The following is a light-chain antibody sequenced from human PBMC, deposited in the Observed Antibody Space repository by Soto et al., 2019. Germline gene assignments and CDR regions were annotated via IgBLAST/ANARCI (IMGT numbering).Light chain of an antibody. J-gene: IGKJ5*01. CDR3: QQYGSSPFA. V-gene: IGKV3-20*01. Sequence: ETVMTQSPATLSVSPGEGATLXXRATENINQNLAWYQQKPGQAPRLXXYGASNRATGIPDRFSGSGSGTDFTLTISRLEPEDFAVYYCQQYGSSPFAFGQGTRLEIK. CDR1: ENINQN. CDR2: GAS.